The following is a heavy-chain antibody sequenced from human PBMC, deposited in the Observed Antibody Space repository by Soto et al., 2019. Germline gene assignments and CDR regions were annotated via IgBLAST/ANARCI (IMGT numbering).Heavy chain of an antibody. V-gene: IGHV3-7*03. CDR1: AFTFSSYW. CDR2: IKQEGSEK. D-gene: IGHD6-19*01. Sequence: GGSLRLSCAASAFTFSSYWMSWVRQAPGRGLEWVANIKQEGSEKSYVDSVKGRFTISRDNAKNSLYLQMNSLRAEDAAVYFCVKELVNSGWPYFDSWGQGTMVTVPS. CDR3: VKELVNSGWPYFDS. J-gene: IGHJ4*02.